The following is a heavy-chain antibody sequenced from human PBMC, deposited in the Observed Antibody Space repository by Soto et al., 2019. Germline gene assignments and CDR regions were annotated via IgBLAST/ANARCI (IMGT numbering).Heavy chain of an antibody. J-gene: IGHJ6*02. V-gene: IGHV1-69*06. Sequence: GGPVKVSCKASGGTFSSYAISWVRQAPGQGLEWMGGIIPIFGTANYAQKFQGRVTITADKSTSTAYMELSSLRSEDTAVYYCARGRDCSSTSCYTGPYYYYGMDVWGQGTTATVSS. CDR1: GGTFSSYA. CDR3: ARGRDCSSTSCYTGPYYYYGMDV. CDR2: IIPIFGTA. D-gene: IGHD2-2*02.